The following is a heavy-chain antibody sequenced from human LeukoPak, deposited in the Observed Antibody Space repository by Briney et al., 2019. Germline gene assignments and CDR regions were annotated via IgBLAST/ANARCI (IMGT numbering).Heavy chain of an antibody. V-gene: IGHV4-38-2*02. Sequence: SETLSLTCTVSDYSISSGYYWGWIRQPPGKGLEWIGSMYYSGSTYYSPSLRSRVTISLDTSRNQFSLKLNSVTAADTAVYYCAKSNGYGLVDIWGQGTMVTVSS. CDR3: AKSNGYGLVDI. J-gene: IGHJ3*02. D-gene: IGHD3-10*01. CDR2: MYYSGST. CDR1: DYSISSGYY.